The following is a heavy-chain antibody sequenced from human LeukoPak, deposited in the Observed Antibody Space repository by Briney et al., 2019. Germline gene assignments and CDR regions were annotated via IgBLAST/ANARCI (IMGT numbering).Heavy chain of an antibody. CDR1: GGSISSYY. V-gene: IGHV4-59*12. CDR2: IYYSGST. CDR3: AREYPYSSAPHY. J-gene: IGHJ4*02. D-gene: IGHD6-19*01. Sequence: SETLSLTCTVSGGSISSYYWSWIRHPPGKDLEWLGYIYYSGSTNYNPSLKSRVTISVDTSKNQFSLKLSSVTAADTAVYYCAREYPYSSAPHYWGQGTLVTVSS.